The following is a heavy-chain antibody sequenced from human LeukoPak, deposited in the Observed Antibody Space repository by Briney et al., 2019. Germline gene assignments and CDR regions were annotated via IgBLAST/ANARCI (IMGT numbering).Heavy chain of an antibody. CDR1: GFTFSSSA. Sequence: PGGSLRLSCAASGFTFSSSAMSWVRQAPGKGLEWVSAISNNGGYTYYADSVQGRFTISRDNSKSTLCLQMNSLRAEDTAVYYCARAFTRGYSYGAEVGYWGQGTLVTVSS. J-gene: IGHJ4*02. CDR3: ARAFTRGYSYGAEVGY. D-gene: IGHD5-18*01. CDR2: ISNNGGYT. V-gene: IGHV3-23*01.